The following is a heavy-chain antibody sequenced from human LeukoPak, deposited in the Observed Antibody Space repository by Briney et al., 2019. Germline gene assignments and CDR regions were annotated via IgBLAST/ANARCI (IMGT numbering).Heavy chain of an antibody. Sequence: SETLSLTCTVSGGSISSSSYYWGWIRQPPGKGLEWIGSIYYSGSTYYNPSLKSRVTISVDTSKNQFSLKLSSVTAADTAVYYCAGLPHLDMVRGVKYYFDYWGQGTLVTVSS. CDR1: GGSISSSSYY. D-gene: IGHD3-10*01. CDR3: AGLPHLDMVRGVKYYFDY. J-gene: IGHJ4*02. V-gene: IGHV4-39*01. CDR2: IYYSGST.